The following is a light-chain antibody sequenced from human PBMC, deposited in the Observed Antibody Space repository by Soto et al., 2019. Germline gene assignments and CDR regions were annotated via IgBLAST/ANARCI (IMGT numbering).Light chain of an antibody. CDR3: SSYTSSSTYV. V-gene: IGLV1-47*01. Sequence: QSVLTQPPSASGTPGQSVTISCSGSSSNIGSNYVYWYQQLPGTAPKLLIYRNTERPSGVPDRFSGSKSGTSASLAISGLRSEDEADYYCSSYTSSSTYVFGTGTKLTVL. J-gene: IGLJ1*01. CDR2: RNT. CDR1: SSNIGSNY.